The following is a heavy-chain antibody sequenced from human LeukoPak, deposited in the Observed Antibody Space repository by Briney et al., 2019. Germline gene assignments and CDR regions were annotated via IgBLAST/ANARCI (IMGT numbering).Heavy chain of an antibody. D-gene: IGHD1-26*01. V-gene: IGHV4-61*02. Sequence: PSETLSLTCTVSGGSISSGSYYWTWIRQPAGKGLEWIGRIYTSGNTNYNPSLKSRVTISVDTSKNQFSLKLSSVTAADTAVYYCAREGGSYYVNWFDPWGQGTLVTVSS. CDR2: IYTSGNT. J-gene: IGHJ5*02. CDR3: AREGGSYYVNWFDP. CDR1: GGSISSGSYY.